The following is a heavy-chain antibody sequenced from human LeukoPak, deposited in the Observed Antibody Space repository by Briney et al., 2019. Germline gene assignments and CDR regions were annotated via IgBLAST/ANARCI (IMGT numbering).Heavy chain of an antibody. Sequence: GGSLRLSCAASGFTFSNYGMHWVRQAPGKGLEWVAFIRYDGSDKYYADSVKGRFTISRDNSKNTLYLQMNSLRGEDTALYYCAKGGGWELLGPPGYWGQGTLVTVSS. J-gene: IGHJ4*02. CDR2: IRYDGSDK. D-gene: IGHD1-26*01. V-gene: IGHV3-30*02. CDR1: GFTFSNYG. CDR3: AKGGGWELLGPPGY.